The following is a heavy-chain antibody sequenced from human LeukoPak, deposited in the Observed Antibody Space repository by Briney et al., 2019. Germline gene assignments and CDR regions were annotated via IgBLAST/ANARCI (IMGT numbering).Heavy chain of an antibody. CDR3: ARKDYDSSGYFDLDY. D-gene: IGHD3-22*01. CDR2: ISYDGSNK. J-gene: IGHJ4*01. CDR1: GFTFSSYG. Sequence: GGSLRLSCAASGFTFSSYGMHWVRQAPGKGLEWVAVISYDGSNKYYADSVKGRFTISRDNSKNTLYLQMNSLRAEDTAVYYCARKDYDSSGYFDLDYWGHGTLVTVSS. V-gene: IGHV3-30*03.